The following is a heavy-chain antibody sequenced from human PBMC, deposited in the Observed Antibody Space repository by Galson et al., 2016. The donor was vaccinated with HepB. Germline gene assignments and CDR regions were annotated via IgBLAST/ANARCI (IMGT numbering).Heavy chain of an antibody. J-gene: IGHJ3*01. CDR2: ISGSSDRT. CDR3: AKRDSSGWTSDDAFDV. CDR1: GFTFSNFA. V-gene: IGHV3-23*01. D-gene: IGHD6-19*01. Sequence: SLRLSCAASGFTFSNFAMSWVRQAPGKGLEWVSAISGSSDRTYFADSVKGRFTISRDNSKNTLYLQMNSLRAEDTAVYYCAKRDSSGWTSDDAFDVWGQGTMVTVSS.